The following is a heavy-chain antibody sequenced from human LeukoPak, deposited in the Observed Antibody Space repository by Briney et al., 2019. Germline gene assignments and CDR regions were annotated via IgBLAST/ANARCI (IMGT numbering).Heavy chain of an antibody. CDR2: IKSKTDGGTT. D-gene: IGHD1-26*01. CDR1: GFTFSNAW. J-gene: IGHJ4*02. Sequence: GGSLRLSCAASGFTFSNAWMSWVRQAPGKGLEWVGRIKSKTDGGTTDYAAPVKGRFTISRDDSKNTLYLQMNSLKTEDTAVYYCTTDSALDVSGSYWDYFDYWGQGTLVTVSS. CDR3: TTDSALDVSGSYWDYFDY. V-gene: IGHV3-15*01.